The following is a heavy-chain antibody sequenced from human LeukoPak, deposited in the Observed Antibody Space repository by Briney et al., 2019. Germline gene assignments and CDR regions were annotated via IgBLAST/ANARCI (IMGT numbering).Heavy chain of an antibody. CDR1: GGSISSSNYF. Sequence: SETLSLTCTVSGGSISSSNYFWGWIRQPPGKGLEWIGSIYYTGSTYYNPSLKSRVTIFVDTSKNQFSLKLSSVTAADTAVYYCARHLSGITGYTYGRGIDYWGQGTLVTVSS. D-gene: IGHD5-18*01. CDR2: IYYTGST. V-gene: IGHV4-39*01. CDR3: ARHLSGITGYTYGRGIDY. J-gene: IGHJ4*02.